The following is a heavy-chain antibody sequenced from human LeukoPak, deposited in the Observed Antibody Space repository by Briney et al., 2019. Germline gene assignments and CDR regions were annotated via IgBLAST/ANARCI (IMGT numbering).Heavy chain of an antibody. V-gene: IGHV3-21*01. D-gene: IGHD3-16*02. Sequence: GGSLRLSCAASGFTFSSYSMNWVRQAPGKGLEWVSSISSSSSYIYYADSVKGRFTISRDNAKNSLYPQMNSLRAEDTAVYYCARGGIMITFGGVIVQYYFDYWGQGTLVTVSS. CDR3: ARGGIMITFGGVIVQYYFDY. CDR2: ISSSSSYI. J-gene: IGHJ4*02. CDR1: GFTFSSYS.